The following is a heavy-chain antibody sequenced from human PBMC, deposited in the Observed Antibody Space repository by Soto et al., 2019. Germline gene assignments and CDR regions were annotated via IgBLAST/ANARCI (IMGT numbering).Heavy chain of an antibody. V-gene: IGHV3-66*01. CDR2: IQSGGST. D-gene: IGHD3-16*01. Sequence: GGSLRLSCAGSGSTVTSKYMSWVRQAPGKGLEWVSLIQSGGSTFYADSVKGRFSISRDNSKNTLYLQMNSLRAKDTAVYYCARSRWLQDYGIDYWGQGTLVTVSS. CDR3: ARSRWLQDYGIDY. J-gene: IGHJ4*02. CDR1: GSTVTSKY.